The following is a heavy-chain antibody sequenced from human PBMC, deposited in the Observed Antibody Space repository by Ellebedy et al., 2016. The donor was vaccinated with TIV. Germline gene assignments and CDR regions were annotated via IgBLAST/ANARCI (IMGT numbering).Heavy chain of an antibody. J-gene: IGHJ3*02. CDR2: IRWDGDT. V-gene: IGHV3-43D*03. CDR3: ATKGGGDGI. CDR1: GFTFDDYA. Sequence: GGSLRLXXEASGFTFDDYAMHWVRQAPGKSLEWVSLIRWDGDTLYVDSVKGRFTISRDNAKNSLYLQMSSLRADDSAVYYCATKGGGDGIWGQGTMVTVSS. D-gene: IGHD2-21*02.